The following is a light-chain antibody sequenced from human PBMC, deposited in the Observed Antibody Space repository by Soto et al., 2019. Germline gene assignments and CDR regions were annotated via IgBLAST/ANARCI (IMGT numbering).Light chain of an antibody. CDR3: SSYSGTNNYV. J-gene: IGLJ1*01. CDR2: EVT. CDR1: SSDVGGYNF. Sequence: QSVLTQPPSASGSPGQSVTISCTGTSSDVGGYNFVSWYQQHPGKAPKLIIYEVTKRPSGVPDRFSGSESGNTASLTVSGLQAEDEADYYCSSYSGTNNYVFGTGTKVTVL. V-gene: IGLV2-8*01.